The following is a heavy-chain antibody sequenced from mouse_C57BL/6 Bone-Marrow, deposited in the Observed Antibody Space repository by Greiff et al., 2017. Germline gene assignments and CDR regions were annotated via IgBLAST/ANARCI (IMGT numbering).Heavy chain of an antibody. Sequence: QVQLQQPGAELVKPGASVKLSCKASGYTFTSYWMHWVKQRPGQGLEWIGMIHPNSGSTNYNEKFKSKATLTVAKSSSTAYMQLSSLTSEDSAVYYCARGGYYYGSSWFAYWGQGTLVTVSA. CDR1: GYTFTSYW. CDR2: IHPNSGST. CDR3: ARGGYYYGSSWFAY. V-gene: IGHV1-64*01. J-gene: IGHJ3*01. D-gene: IGHD1-1*01.